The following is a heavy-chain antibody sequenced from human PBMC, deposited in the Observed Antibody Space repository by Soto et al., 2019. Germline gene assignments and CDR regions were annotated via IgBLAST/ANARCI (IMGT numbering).Heavy chain of an antibody. D-gene: IGHD6-6*01. Sequence: EVQLVESGGGLVQPGGSLRLSCAASGFTFSRYWMDWVRQAPGKGLMWVSRISSDGSTSSADSVKGRFTISRENAENTFYLQMNRLRAEDTAEYYCAKEGFSIADRRGGASTNYMDVWGKGTTVTVSS. J-gene: IGHJ6*03. CDR2: ISSDGST. CDR1: GFTFSRYW. CDR3: AKEGFSIADRRGGASTNYMDV. V-gene: IGHV3-74*01.